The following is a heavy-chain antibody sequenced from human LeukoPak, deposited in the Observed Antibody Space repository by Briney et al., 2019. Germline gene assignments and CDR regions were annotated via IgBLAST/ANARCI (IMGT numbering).Heavy chain of an antibody. CDR3: AKTYSGTWYPDY. Sequence: GGSLRLSCAASGFTFSSYAITWVRQAPGKGLEWVSGISGSGGSTYDTDSVKGRFTISRDNSKNTVYLQMNSLRAEDTAVYYCAKTYSGTWYPDYWGQGTLATVSS. D-gene: IGHD6-13*01. CDR2: ISGSGGST. CDR1: GFTFSSYA. J-gene: IGHJ4*02. V-gene: IGHV3-23*01.